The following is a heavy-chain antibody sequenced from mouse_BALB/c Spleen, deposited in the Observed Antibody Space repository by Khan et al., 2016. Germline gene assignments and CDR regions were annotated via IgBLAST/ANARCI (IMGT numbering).Heavy chain of an antibody. CDR1: GFTFSYYW. D-gene: IGHD2-14*01. V-gene: IGHV6-6*02. Sequence: EVKLEESGGGLVQPGGSMKLSCFASGFTFSYYWMNWVRQSPEKGLEWVAEIRFKSNTYSTHYAESGKGQFTISRDDTNRSFYLQMDNLRPTATGACSCTREGNWGQGTTLTVSS. CDR2: IRFKSNTYST. J-gene: IGHJ2*01. CDR3: TREGN.